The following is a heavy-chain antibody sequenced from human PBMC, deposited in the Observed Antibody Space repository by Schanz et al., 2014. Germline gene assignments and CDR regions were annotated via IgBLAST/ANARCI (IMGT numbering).Heavy chain of an antibody. CDR2: ISAYTNNT. D-gene: IGHD2-2*01. CDR3: ARDRRRYCSNASCLHDNVFDP. Sequence: QGQLVQSGPEVKEPGASVKVSCEASRYTFNTYGLNWVRQAPGQGLEWMGWISAYTNNTNYAQKVQGRVTMTTDTSTGTAYMELRSLRSDDTAVYYCARDRRRYCSNASCLHDNVFDPWGQGTLVIVSS. J-gene: IGHJ5*02. CDR1: RYTFNTYG. V-gene: IGHV1-18*01.